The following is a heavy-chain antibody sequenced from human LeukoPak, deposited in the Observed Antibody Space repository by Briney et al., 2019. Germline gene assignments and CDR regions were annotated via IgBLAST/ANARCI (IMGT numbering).Heavy chain of an antibody. CDR1: GFTFSSYA. Sequence: GRSLRLSCAASGFTFSSYAMHWVRQAPGKGLEWVAVISYDGSNKYYADSVKGRFTISRDNSKNTLYLQMNSLRAEDTAVYYCAKGRGLSYDYGVDYWGQGTLVTVSS. CDR3: AKGRGLSYDYGVDY. J-gene: IGHJ4*02. V-gene: IGHV3-30*04. D-gene: IGHD4-17*01. CDR2: ISYDGSNK.